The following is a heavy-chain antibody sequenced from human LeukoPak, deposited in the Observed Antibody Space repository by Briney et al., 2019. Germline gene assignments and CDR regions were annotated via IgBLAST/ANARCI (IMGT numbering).Heavy chain of an antibody. CDR3: AREKSPDYCSGGSCYFDY. CDR1: GGSISNYY. V-gene: IGHV4-59*01. CDR2: IYYSGSN. Sequence: SETLSLTCTVSGGSISNYYWSWVRQPPGKGLEWIGYIYYSGSNNYNPSLKSRVTISVDTSKNQFSLKLSSVTAADTAVYYCAREKSPDYCSGGSCYFDYWGQGTLVTVSS. J-gene: IGHJ4*02. D-gene: IGHD2-15*01.